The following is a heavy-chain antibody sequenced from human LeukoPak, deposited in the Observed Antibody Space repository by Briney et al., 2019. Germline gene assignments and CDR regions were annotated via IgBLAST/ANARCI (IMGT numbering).Heavy chain of an antibody. CDR1: GYTFTSYG. D-gene: IGHD3-22*01. J-gene: IGHJ5*02. Sequence: SVKVSCKASGYTFTSYGISWVRQAPGQGLEWMGRIIPILGIANYAQKFQGRVTITADKSTSTAYMELSSLRSEDTAVYYCASGSGYYLNWFDPWGQGTLVTVSS. CDR2: IIPILGIA. CDR3: ASGSGYYLNWFDP. V-gene: IGHV1-69*04.